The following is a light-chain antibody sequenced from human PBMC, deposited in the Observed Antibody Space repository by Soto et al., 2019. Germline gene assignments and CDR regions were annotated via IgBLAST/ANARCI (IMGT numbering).Light chain of an antibody. CDR2: GAS. J-gene: IGKJ4*01. V-gene: IGKV3-15*01. CDR1: QSVSSY. Sequence: EIVLTQSPATLSLSPGERATLSCRASQSVSSYLAWYQQKPGQAPRLLIYGASARATGIPARFSGSGSGTEFTLTISSLESEDSAVYYCQHYTNWPLTFGGGTKVDIK. CDR3: QHYTNWPLT.